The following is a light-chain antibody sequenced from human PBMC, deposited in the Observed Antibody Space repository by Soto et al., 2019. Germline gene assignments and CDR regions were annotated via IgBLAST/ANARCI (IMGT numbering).Light chain of an antibody. CDR3: QQTYSTPWT. V-gene: IGKV1-39*01. J-gene: IGKJ1*01. CDR2: GAS. Sequence: DIQMTQSPSSLSASVGDSVTITCRASQIISSYLNWYQQKPGKAPNLLIYGASSLQSGVSSRFTGSGYGTDFTLTISSLQPEDFATYHCQQTYSTPWTFGQGTKVEIK. CDR1: QIISSY.